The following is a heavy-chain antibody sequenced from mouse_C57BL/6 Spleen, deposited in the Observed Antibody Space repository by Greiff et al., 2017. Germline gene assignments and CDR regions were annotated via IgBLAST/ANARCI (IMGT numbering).Heavy chain of an antibody. CDR1: GFTFTDYY. Sequence: EVQRVESGGGLVQPGGSLSLSCAASGFTFTDYYMSWVRQPPGKALEWLGFIRNKANGYTTEYSASVKGRFTISRDNSQSILYLQMNALRAEDSATYYCARPRSSWYFDVWGTGTTVTVSS. V-gene: IGHV7-3*01. J-gene: IGHJ1*03. CDR2: IRNKANGYTT. D-gene: IGHD1-1*01. CDR3: ARPRSSWYFDV.